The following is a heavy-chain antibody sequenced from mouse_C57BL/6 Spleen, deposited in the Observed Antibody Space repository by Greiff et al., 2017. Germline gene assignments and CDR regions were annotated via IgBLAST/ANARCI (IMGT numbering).Heavy chain of an antibody. V-gene: IGHV1-22*01. Sequence: VQLQQSGPELVKPGASVKMSCKASGYTFTDYNMHWVKQSHGKSLEWIGYINPNNGGTSYNQKFKGKATLTINKSSSTAYMELRSLTSEDSAVYYCARSKGRNWDKTPFAYWGQGTLVTVSA. J-gene: IGHJ3*01. CDR1: GYTFTDYN. CDR2: INPNNGGT. CDR3: ARSKGRNWDKTPFAY. D-gene: IGHD4-1*01.